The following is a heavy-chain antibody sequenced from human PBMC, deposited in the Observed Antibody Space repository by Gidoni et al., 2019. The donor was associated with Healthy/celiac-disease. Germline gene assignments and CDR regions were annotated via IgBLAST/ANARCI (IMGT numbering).Heavy chain of an antibody. CDR2: INPNSGGT. D-gene: IGHD6-13*01. CDR1: GYTFTGYY. Sequence: QVQLVQSGAEVKKPGASVKVSCKASGYTFTGYYMHWVRQAPGQGLEWMGWINPNSGGTNYAQKFQGRVTMTRDTSISTAYMELSRLRSDDTAVYYCATAGYSSSWYYYYYYGMDVWGQGTTVTVSS. J-gene: IGHJ6*02. V-gene: IGHV1-2*02. CDR3: ATAGYSSSWYYYYYYGMDV.